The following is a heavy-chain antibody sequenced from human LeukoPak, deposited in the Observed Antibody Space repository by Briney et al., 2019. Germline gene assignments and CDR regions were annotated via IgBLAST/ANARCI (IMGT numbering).Heavy chain of an antibody. V-gene: IGHV4-34*01. CDR2: INHSEST. J-gene: IGHJ6*03. D-gene: IGHD2-2*01. Sequence: SETLSLTCAVYGGSFSGYYWSWIRQPPGKGLEWIGEINHSESTNYNPSLKSRVTISVDTSKNQFSLKLSSVTAADTAVYYCARSGPYCSSTSCYPRGYYYYYMDVWGKGTTVTVSS. CDR3: ARSGPYCSSTSCYPRGYYYYYMDV. CDR1: GGSFSGYY.